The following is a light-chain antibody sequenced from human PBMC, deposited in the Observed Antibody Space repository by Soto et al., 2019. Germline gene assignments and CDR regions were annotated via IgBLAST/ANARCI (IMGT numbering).Light chain of an antibody. J-gene: IGKJ4*01. CDR3: QQYNNWPPLT. Sequence: EIVMTQSPATLSVSPGERVTLSCRASQSVSSNLAWYQQKPGQAPRLLIYGASTRATDSPARFSGSGSGTEFTLTISSLQSEDFAVYYCQQYNNWPPLTFGGGTKVEIK. CDR2: GAS. CDR1: QSVSSN. V-gene: IGKV3-15*01.